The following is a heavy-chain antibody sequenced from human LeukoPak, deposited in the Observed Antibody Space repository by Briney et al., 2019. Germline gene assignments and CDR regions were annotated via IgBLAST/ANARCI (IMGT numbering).Heavy chain of an antibody. CDR1: GGSISSYY. CDR3: ARDFGAGSYRYGMDV. J-gene: IGHJ6*02. Sequence: SETLSLTCTVSGGSISSYYWSWIRQPPGKGLEWIGYIYYSGSTNYNPSLKSRVTISVDTSKNQFSLKLSSVTAADTAVYYCARDFGAGSYRYGMDVWGQGTAVTVSS. V-gene: IGHV4-59*08. CDR2: IYYSGST. D-gene: IGHD3-10*01.